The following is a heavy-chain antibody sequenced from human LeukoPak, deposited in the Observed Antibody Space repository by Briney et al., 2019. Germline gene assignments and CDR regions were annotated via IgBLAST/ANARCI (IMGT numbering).Heavy chain of an antibody. CDR2: IYYSGNT. Sequence: PSETLSLTCSVSGGSISSSSYYWGWIRQPPGKGLEWIGSIYYSGNTYNNPSLKSRVTVSVDTSENQFSLKLSSVIEADTAVYYCARAYAGYASRFDYWGQGILVTVSS. V-gene: IGHV4-39*07. J-gene: IGHJ4*02. D-gene: IGHD1-1*01. CDR1: GGSISSSSYY. CDR3: ARAYAGYASRFDY.